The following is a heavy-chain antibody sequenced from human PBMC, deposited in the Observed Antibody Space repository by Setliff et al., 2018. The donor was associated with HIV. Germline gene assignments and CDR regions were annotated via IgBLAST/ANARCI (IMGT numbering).Heavy chain of an antibody. CDR1: GFTFGRYW. CDR2: IKPDGSEQ. Sequence: PGGSLRLSCAASGFTFGRYWFGWVRQAPGKGLEWVASIKPDGSEQYYVDSVKGRFTISRDNAKNSLHLQMHSLGADDTAIYYCASPSPYCTTASCPEYFLHWGQGTLVTVSS. CDR3: ASPSPYCTTASCPEYFLH. D-gene: IGHD2-2*01. V-gene: IGHV3-7*01. J-gene: IGHJ1*01.